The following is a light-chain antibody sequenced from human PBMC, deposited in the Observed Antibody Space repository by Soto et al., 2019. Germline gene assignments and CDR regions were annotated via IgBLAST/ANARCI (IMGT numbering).Light chain of an antibody. CDR3: SSPTTSRALV. Sequence: QSALTQPASVSGSPGQSITISCTGTTSDLGTYNFVSWYQQHPGQAPKLMVYDVTHRPSGVSSRFSGSKSGNTAYLTISGLQGEDEADYSCSSPTTSRALVFGTGTKVT. J-gene: IGLJ1*01. CDR2: DVT. CDR1: TSDLGTYNF. V-gene: IGLV2-14*03.